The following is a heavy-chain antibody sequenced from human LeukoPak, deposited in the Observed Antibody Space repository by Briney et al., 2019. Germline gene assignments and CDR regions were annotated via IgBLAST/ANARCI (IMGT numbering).Heavy chain of an antibody. Sequence: QPGGSLRLSCAASGFTFSTYTMHWVRQAPGKGLEWVAVISYDGSNKYYADSVKGRFTISRDNSKNTLYLQMNSLRAEDTAVYYCAKDRRQLGYWYFDLWGRGTLVTVSS. CDR2: ISYDGSNK. D-gene: IGHD6-13*01. CDR3: AKDRRQLGYWYFDL. J-gene: IGHJ2*01. CDR1: GFTFSTYT. V-gene: IGHV3-30-3*01.